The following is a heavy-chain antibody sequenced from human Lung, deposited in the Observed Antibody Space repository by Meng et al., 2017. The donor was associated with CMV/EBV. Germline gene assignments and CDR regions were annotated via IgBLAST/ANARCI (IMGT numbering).Heavy chain of an antibody. Sequence: EVQLVESGGGLVQPGGSLRLSCEAPGFIVSTKYMNWVRQAPGKGLEWVSVIYSGGSTYYTDSVKSRFTISRDNSKNTLYLQMNSLRTEDTAVYYCARGEVPAIIDYWGQGILVTVSS. CDR2: IYSGGST. J-gene: IGHJ4*02. V-gene: IGHV3-66*01. CDR3: ARGEVPAIIDY. CDR1: GFIVSTKY. D-gene: IGHD2-2*01.